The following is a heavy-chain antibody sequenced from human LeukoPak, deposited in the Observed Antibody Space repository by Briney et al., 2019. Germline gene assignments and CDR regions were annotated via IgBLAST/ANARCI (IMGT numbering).Heavy chain of an antibody. CDR1: GFTFSSYS. J-gene: IGHJ4*02. Sequence: GGSLRLSCAASGFTFSSYSMNWVRQAPGKGLEWVSSISSSSSYIYYADPVKGRFTISRDNAKNSLYLQMNSLRAENTAVYYCARGQDPDYFDYWGQGTLVTVSS. CDR3: ARGQDPDYFDY. CDR2: ISSSSSYI. V-gene: IGHV3-21*01.